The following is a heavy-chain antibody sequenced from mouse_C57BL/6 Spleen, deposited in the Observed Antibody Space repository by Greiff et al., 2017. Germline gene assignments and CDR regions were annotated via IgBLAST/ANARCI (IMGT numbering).Heavy chain of an antibody. CDR1: GFNIKNTY. Sequence: VHVKQSVAELVRPGASVKLSCTASGFNIKNTYMHWVKQRPEQGLEWIGRIDPANGNTKYAPKFQGKATITADTSSNTAYLQLSSLTSEDTAIYYCARGYGKGGYFDYWGQGTTLTVSS. CDR2: IDPANGNT. V-gene: IGHV14-3*01. CDR3: ARGYGKGGYFDY. D-gene: IGHD2-10*02. J-gene: IGHJ2*01.